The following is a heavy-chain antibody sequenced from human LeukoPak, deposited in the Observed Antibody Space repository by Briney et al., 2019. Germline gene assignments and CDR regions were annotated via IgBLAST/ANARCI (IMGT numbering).Heavy chain of an antibody. CDR1: GGSINSYY. CDR2: IHYTGST. V-gene: IGHV4-59*01. Sequence: SETLSLTCTVSGGSINSYYWSWIRQPPGKGLECIGYIHYTGSTNYNPSLKSRVTISVDTSKSQFSLKLSSVTAADTAVYFCARGGYYGSGNDFRFDPWGQGTLVTVSS. CDR3: ARGGYYGSGNDFRFDP. J-gene: IGHJ5*02. D-gene: IGHD3-10*01.